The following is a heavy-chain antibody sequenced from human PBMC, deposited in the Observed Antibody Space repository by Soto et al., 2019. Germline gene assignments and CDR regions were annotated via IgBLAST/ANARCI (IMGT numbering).Heavy chain of an antibody. Sequence: QVQLVESGGGVVQPGRSLRLSCAASGFTFSTYGMHWVRQAPGKGLEWVAVISYDGTNKYYADSVKGRFTISRDNSKNTLYLQMNSLRAEDTAVYYCAKEGLTSYWYFDLWGRGTLVTVSS. V-gene: IGHV3-30*18. CDR1: GFTFSTYG. J-gene: IGHJ2*01. CDR3: AKEGLTSYWYFDL. CDR2: ISYDGTNK. D-gene: IGHD2-21*02.